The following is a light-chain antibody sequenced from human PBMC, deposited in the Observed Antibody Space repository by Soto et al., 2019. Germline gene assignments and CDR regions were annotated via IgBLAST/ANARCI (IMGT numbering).Light chain of an antibody. CDR3: QQNFSSPFT. Sequence: DIQMTQSPSSLSASVEDRVIITCRASQSISNHLNWYQQKPGKAPKLLIFAASSLQSGVPARFVGSGSGADFTLTISSLQPEDFATYYCQQNFSSPFTFGPGTKVD. CDR2: AAS. CDR1: QSISNH. V-gene: IGKV1-39*01. J-gene: IGKJ3*01.